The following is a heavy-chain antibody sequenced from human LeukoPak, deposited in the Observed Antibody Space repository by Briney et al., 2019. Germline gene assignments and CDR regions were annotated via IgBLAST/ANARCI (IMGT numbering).Heavy chain of an antibody. V-gene: IGHV4-39*01. CDR1: GGSISSSSYY. CDR3: AKSRPGGSYRRNWFDP. D-gene: IGHD1-26*01. Sequence: SETLSLTCTVSGGSISSSSYYWGWIRQPPGKGLEWIGSIYYSGSTYYNPSLKSRVTISVDTSKNQFSLKLTSVTAADTALYYCAKSRPGGSYRRNWFDPWGQGTLVTVSS. CDR2: IYYSGST. J-gene: IGHJ5*02.